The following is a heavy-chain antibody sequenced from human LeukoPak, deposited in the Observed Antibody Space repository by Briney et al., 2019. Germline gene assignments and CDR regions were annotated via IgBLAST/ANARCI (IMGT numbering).Heavy chain of an antibody. CDR3: ARGGYYGSGRFNY. CDR2: ISSSGSTI. D-gene: IGHD3-10*01. V-gene: IGHV3-48*03. J-gene: IGHJ4*02. CDR1: GFTFSSYE. Sequence: PGGSLRLSCAASGFTFSSYEMNWVRQAPGKGLEWVSYISSSGSTISYADSVKGRFTISRDNANNSLYLQMNSLRAEDTAVYYCARGGYYGSGRFNYWGQGTLVTVSS.